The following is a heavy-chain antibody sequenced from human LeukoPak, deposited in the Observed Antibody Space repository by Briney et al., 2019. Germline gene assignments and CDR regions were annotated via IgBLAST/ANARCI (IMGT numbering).Heavy chain of an antibody. J-gene: IGHJ4*02. CDR2: IKQDGSEK. D-gene: IGHD3-22*01. Sequence: GGSLRLSCEACGFTFSLYWMSWVRQAPGKGLEWVANIKQDGSEKYYVDSVKGRFTISRDNAKNSLYPQMNSLRADDTAVYYCARDGDTSGYTDWGQGTLVTVSS. CDR3: ARDGDTSGYTD. CDR1: GFTFSLYW. V-gene: IGHV3-7*01.